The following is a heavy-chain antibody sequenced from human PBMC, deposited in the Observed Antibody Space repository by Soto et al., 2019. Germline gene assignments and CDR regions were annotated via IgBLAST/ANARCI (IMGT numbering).Heavy chain of an antibody. CDR1: GGSFSGYY. Sequence: PSETLSLTCAVYGGSFSGYYWSWIRQPPEKGLEWIGEINHSGSTNYNPSLKSRVTISVDTSKNQFSLKLSSVTAADTAVYYCARGFKLRGSSWSDSYYYYYGMDVWGQGTTVTVS. V-gene: IGHV4-34*01. D-gene: IGHD6-13*01. J-gene: IGHJ6*02. CDR2: INHSGST. CDR3: ARGFKLRGSSWSDSYYYYYGMDV.